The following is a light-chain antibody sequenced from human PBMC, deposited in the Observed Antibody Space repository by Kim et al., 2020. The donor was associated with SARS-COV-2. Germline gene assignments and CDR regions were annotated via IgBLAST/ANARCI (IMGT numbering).Light chain of an antibody. V-gene: IGKV3-20*01. CDR3: QQYARALQT. Sequence: LPAGEPAPPSRSTTRVLSNFLAWYQQKPGQAPRLLSYGASRRATGIQDRFSGSGSGTDFTLTISRLEPEDFAMYYCQQYARALQTFGQGTQVDIK. CDR2: GAS. CDR1: RVLSNF. J-gene: IGKJ5*01.